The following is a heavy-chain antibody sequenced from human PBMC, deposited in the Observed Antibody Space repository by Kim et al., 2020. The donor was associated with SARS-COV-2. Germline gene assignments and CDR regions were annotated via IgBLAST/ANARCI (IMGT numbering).Heavy chain of an antibody. CDR2: ISGIGGST. D-gene: IGHD3-3*01. V-gene: IGHV3-23*01. CDR1: GFTFSSYA. J-gene: IGHJ4*02. CDR3: AKDARITIFAVAPPLRVGAFDY. Sequence: GGSLRLSCAASGFTFSSYAMSWVRQAPGKGLEWVSAISGIGGSTYYADSVKGRFTISRDNSKNTLYLQMNSLRAEDTAVYYCAKDARITIFAVAPPLRVGAFDYWGQGTLVTVSS.